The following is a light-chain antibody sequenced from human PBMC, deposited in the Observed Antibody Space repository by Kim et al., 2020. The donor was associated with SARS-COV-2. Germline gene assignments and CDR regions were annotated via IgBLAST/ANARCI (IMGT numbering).Light chain of an antibody. V-gene: IGLV2-11*03. CDR3: FSYAGSYIRV. J-gene: IGLJ3*02. CDR1: SRDVGSYSL. Sequence: GQSITISCTGTSRDVGSYSLVSWYQQHPGKAPNLIIYDVSQRPSGVPDRFSGSKSGNTASLTISGLQAEDESNYFCFSYAGSYIRVFGGGTQLTVL. CDR2: DVS.